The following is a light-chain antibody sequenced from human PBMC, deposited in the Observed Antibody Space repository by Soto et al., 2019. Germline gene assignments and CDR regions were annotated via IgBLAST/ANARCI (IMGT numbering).Light chain of an antibody. CDR3: CSYAGGVI. CDR2: EVT. J-gene: IGLJ2*01. V-gene: IGLV2-23*02. CDR1: RSDVGSYNL. Sequence: QSVLTQPASVSGSPGQSLPISCTGTRSDVGSYNLVSWYQQYPGKAPKLMIYEVTKPPSGVSDRFSGSKSGNTASLTISGLQAEDEADYYCCSYAGGVIFGGGTKLTVL.